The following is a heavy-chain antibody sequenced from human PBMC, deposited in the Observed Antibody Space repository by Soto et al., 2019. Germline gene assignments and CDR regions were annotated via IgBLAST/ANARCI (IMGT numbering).Heavy chain of an antibody. CDR2: IYYSGST. CDR1: CGAISSGGYY. CDR3: ARDGVVPARRFDP. V-gene: IGHV4-31*03. Sequence: TLSLTCTVSCGAISSGGYYWSWIRQHPGKGLEWIGYIYYSGSTYYNPSLKSRVTISVDTSKNQFSLKLSSVTAADTAVYYCARDGVVPARRFDPWGQGTLVTVSS. J-gene: IGHJ5*02. D-gene: IGHD2-2*01.